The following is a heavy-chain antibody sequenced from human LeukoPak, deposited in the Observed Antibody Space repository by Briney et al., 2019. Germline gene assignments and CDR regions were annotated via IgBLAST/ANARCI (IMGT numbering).Heavy chain of an antibody. CDR2: INPDGSSS. J-gene: IGHJ4*02. Sequence: GGSLRLSCAASGFIFSDCAMNWVRQAPGKGLEWVSRINPDGSSSNYADSVKGRFTMSRDNAKSMVYLQMDGLRAEDTAVFSCVRQAVSGDSGIAYWGRGVLVTVSS. D-gene: IGHD4-17*01. CDR1: GFIFSDCA. V-gene: IGHV3-74*01. CDR3: VRQAVSGDSGIAY.